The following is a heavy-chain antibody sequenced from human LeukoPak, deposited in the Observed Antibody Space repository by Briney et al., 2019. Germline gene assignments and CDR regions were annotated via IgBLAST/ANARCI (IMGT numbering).Heavy chain of an antibody. CDR1: GGSFSGYY. CDR3: ARHISDY. Sequence: ETLSLTCAVYGGSFSGYYWSWIRQPPGKGLEWIGEINHSGSTNYNPSLKSRVTISVDTSKNQFSLKLSSVTAADTAVYYCARHISDYWGQGTLVTVSS. V-gene: IGHV4-34*01. CDR2: INHSGST. J-gene: IGHJ4*02. D-gene: IGHD2-21*01.